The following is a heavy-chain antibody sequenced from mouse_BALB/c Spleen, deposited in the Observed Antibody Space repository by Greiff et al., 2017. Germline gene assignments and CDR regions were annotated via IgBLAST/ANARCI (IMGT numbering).Heavy chain of an antibody. CDR1: GFNIKDTY. J-gene: IGHJ4*01. CDR3: ARTYYRYDGAMDY. D-gene: IGHD2-14*01. Sequence: VQLKQSGAELVKQGASVKLSCTASGFNIKDTYMHWVKQRPEQGLEWIGRIDPANGNTKYDPKFQGKATITADTSSNTAYLQLSSLTSEDTAVYYCARTYYRYDGAMDYWGQGTSGTVSS. V-gene: IGHV14-3*02. CDR2: IDPANGNT.